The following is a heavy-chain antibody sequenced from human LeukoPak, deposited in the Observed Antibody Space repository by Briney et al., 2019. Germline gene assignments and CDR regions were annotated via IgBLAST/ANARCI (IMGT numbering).Heavy chain of an antibody. CDR1: GYTFTSYD. V-gene: IGHV1-8*01. Sequence: ASVKVSCKASGYTFTSYDINWVRQATGQGLEWMGWMNPNSGNTGYAQKFQGRVTMTRNTSISTAYMELSSLRSEDTAVYYCARAYSSSWPYYYYMDVWGKGTTVTISS. D-gene: IGHD6-13*01. J-gene: IGHJ6*03. CDR2: MNPNSGNT. CDR3: ARAYSSSWPYYYYMDV.